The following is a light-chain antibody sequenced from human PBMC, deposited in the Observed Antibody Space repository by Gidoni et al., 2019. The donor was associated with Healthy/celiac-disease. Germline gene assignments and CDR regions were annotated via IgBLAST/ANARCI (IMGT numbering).Light chain of an antibody. CDR3: QQYNSYSPTWT. V-gene: IGKV1-5*03. Sequence: DIQLTQSPSTLSASVGDRLTITCRTSQSIRSWLAWYQQKPGKAPKLLIYKASSLESGVPSRFSSSGSGTEFTLTISSLQPDDFSTYYCQQYNSYSPTWTFGQGTKVEIK. CDR1: QSIRSW. CDR2: KAS. J-gene: IGKJ1*01.